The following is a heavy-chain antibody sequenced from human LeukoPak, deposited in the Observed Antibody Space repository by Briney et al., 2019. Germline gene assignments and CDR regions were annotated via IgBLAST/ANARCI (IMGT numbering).Heavy chain of an antibody. J-gene: IGHJ3*02. CDR1: GYTFTGYY. CDR3: ARGLSFPSARGLAFDI. V-gene: IGHV1-2*02. D-gene: IGHD4/OR15-4a*01. CDR2: INPNSGGT. Sequence: GAPVKVSCKASGYTFTGYYMHWVRQAPGQGLEWMGWINPNSGGTNYAQKFQGRVTMTRDTSISTAYMELSRLRSDATAVYYCARGLSFPSARGLAFDIWGQGTMVTVSS.